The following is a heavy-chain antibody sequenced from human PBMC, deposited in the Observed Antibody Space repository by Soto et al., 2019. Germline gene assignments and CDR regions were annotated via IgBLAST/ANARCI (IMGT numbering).Heavy chain of an antibody. V-gene: IGHV3-49*03. Sequence: GGSLILSCTASGFTFGDYAMSWFRHAPGKGLEWVGFIRSKAYGGTTEYAASVKGRFTISRDDSKSIAYLQMNSLKTEDTAVYYCTRTRGYGYYYGMDVWGQGTTVTVSS. CDR3: TRTRGYGYYYGMDV. D-gene: IGHD5-18*01. J-gene: IGHJ6*02. CDR2: IRSKAYGGTT. CDR1: GFTFGDYA.